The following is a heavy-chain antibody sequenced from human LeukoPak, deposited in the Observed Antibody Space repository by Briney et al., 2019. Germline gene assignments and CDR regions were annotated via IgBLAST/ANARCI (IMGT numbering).Heavy chain of an antibody. D-gene: IGHD6-19*01. CDR3: ARDGGWYGGGNFDY. V-gene: IGHV3-21*05. CDR2: ISSRGDI. J-gene: IGHJ4*02. Sequence: GGSLRLSCAASGFTFNTYSMNWVRQAQGKGLEWVSYISSRGDIYYTVSVKSRFTISRDNAKNSLYLQMNSMRVEDTAVYYCARDGGWYGGGNFDYGGQGTLVTVSS. CDR1: GFTFNTYS.